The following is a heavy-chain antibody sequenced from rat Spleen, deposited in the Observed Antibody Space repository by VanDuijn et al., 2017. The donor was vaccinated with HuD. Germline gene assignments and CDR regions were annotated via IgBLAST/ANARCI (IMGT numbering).Heavy chain of an antibody. J-gene: IGHJ2*01. CDR3: ARHNTYYGYYYFDY. D-gene: IGHD1-9*01. CDR1: GFTFSSYW. Sequence: EVQLVESGGGLVQPGRSLKLSCAASGFTFSSYWMYWIRQAPGEGLEWLSSISYEGSSPYYGDSVKGRFTISRDNAKSTLYLQMNSLRSEDTATYFCARHNTYYGYYYFDYCGQGVMVTVSS. V-gene: IGHV5-22*01. CDR2: ISYEGSSP.